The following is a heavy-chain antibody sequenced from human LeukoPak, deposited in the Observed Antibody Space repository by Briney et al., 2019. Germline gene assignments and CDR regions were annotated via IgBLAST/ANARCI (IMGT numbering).Heavy chain of an antibody. CDR1: GYRLADVY. D-gene: IGHD3-22*01. J-gene: IGHJ4*02. CDR2: LDPGHGEK. CDR3: ATYYGGDTAFDY. Sequence: GASVKVSCRVSGYRLADVYIHWVRQAPGPGLEWMGGLDPGHGEKLYAQKFQGRVSMTKDTSTDTAFMELSSLRSEDTAIYYCATYYGGDTAFDYWGQGTLVTVSS. V-gene: IGHV1-24*01.